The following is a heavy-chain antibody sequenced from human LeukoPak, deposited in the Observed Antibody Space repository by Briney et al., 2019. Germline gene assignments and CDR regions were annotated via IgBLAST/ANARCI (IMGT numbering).Heavy chain of an antibody. CDR2: IYPGDSDT. CDR1: GYSFTSYW. CDR3: ASTGLLSGSYSAFDY. D-gene: IGHD3-10*01. J-gene: IGHJ4*02. V-gene: IGHV5-51*01. Sequence: GESLKISCKGSGYSFTSYWIGWVRQMPGKGLEWMGIIYPGDSDTRYSPSFQGQVTISADKSISTAYLQWSSLRSEDTAVYYCASTGLLSGSYSAFDYWGQGTLVTVSS.